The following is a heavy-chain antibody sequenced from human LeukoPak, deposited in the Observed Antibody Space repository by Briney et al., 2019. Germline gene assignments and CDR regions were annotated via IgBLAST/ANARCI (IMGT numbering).Heavy chain of an antibody. J-gene: IGHJ4*02. CDR3: ARDEFPYDSSGYHDY. CDR2: ISAYNGNT. Sequence: ASVKVSCKASGYTFTSYGISWVRQAPGQGLEWMGWISAYNGNTNYAQKLQGRVTMTTDTSTSTAYMELRSLRSDDTAVYYCARDEFPYDSSGYHDYWDQGTLVTVSS. CDR1: GYTFTSYG. V-gene: IGHV1-18*01. D-gene: IGHD3-22*01.